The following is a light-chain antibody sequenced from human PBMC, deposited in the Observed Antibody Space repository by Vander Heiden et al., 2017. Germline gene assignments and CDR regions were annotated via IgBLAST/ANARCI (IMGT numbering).Light chain of an antibody. CDR3: QQYNNWPPDS. Sequence: ERVMTQSPATLSVSPGQRATLSCRASQSVNSNLAWYQQKPGQAPRLLIYGASTRATAVPARFSGSGYGTEFTLTISSLQSEDVAVYYCQQYNNWPPDSFGQGTKLEIK. CDR1: QSVNSN. V-gene: IGKV3-15*01. CDR2: GAS. J-gene: IGKJ2*03.